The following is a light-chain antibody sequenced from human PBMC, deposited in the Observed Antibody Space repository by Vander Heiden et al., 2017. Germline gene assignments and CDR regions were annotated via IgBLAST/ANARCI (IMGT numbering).Light chain of an antibody. CDR3: QQCDSTPAT. CDR2: ATS. V-gene: IGKV1-39*01. J-gene: IGKJ4*01. Sequence: DIQMTQSPSSLSASVGVRVTITCRASQTISSYLNWYHQKPGKAPKLLIYATSSWQSGVPSRFSGSGSGTDFTLTISSLQPEDFATYYCQQCDSTPATFGGGTKVEIK. CDR1: QTISSY.